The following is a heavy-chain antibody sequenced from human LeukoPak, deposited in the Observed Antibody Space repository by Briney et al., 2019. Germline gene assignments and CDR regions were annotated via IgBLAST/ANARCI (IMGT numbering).Heavy chain of an antibody. D-gene: IGHD5-12*01. CDR1: GYSFDTYW. J-gene: IGHJ4*02. V-gene: IGHV5-51*01. CDR3: ARQLYSGFDLFDY. Sequence: GESLKISCAGSGYSFDTYWIGWVRQMPGKGLEWMGFIYPYDSGTRYSPSFQGQVTISADKSTNTAYLQWSRLRASDTAMYYCARQLYSGFDLFDYWGQGTLVTVSS. CDR2: IYPYDSGT.